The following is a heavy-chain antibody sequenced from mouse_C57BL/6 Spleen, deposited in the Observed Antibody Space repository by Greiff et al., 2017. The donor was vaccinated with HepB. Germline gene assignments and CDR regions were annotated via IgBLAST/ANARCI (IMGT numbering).Heavy chain of an antibody. J-gene: IGHJ2*01. V-gene: IGHV14-1*01. D-gene: IGHD1-1*01. Sequence: VQLQQSGAELVRPGASVKLSCTASGFNIKDYYMHWVKQRPDQGLEWIRRIDPEDGDTEDAPRFQGKATMTADTSSNTAYLQLSSLTSEDTAVYYCTTLITTVVAGDYWGQGTTLTVSS. CDR2: IDPEDGDT. CDR1: GFNIKDYY. CDR3: TTLITTVVAGDY.